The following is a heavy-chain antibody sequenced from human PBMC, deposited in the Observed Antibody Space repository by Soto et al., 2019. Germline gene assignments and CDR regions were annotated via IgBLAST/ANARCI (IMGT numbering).Heavy chain of an antibody. CDR3: VRGDMLGTASYGMDV. Sequence: EVQLVESGGGLVKPGGSLRLSCAASGFSFSIYSMDWVRQAPGKGLEWVASINSRSFYIYHADSVKGRFTISRDNAKNSLYLEMNSLRDEDTAVYYCVRGDMLGTASYGMDVWGQGTTVTGSS. CDR2: INSRSFYI. J-gene: IGHJ6*02. CDR1: GFSFSIYS. D-gene: IGHD5-12*01. V-gene: IGHV3-21*02.